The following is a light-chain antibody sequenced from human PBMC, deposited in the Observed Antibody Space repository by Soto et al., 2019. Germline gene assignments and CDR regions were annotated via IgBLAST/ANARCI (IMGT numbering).Light chain of an antibody. CDR3: SSYTSSTSVI. CDR1: SSDVGGYNY. CDR2: DVS. V-gene: IGLV2-14*01. Sequence: QSALPQPASVSGSPVQSITSSCTGTSSDVGGYNYVSWYQQHPGKAPKLMIYDVSNRPSGVSNRFSGSKSGNTASLTISGLQAEDEADYYCSSYTSSTSVIFGGGTKLTVL. J-gene: IGLJ2*01.